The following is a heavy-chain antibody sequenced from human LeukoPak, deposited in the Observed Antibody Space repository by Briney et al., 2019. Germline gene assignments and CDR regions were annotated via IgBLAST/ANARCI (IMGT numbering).Heavy chain of an antibody. J-gene: IGHJ4*02. CDR2: INSDGSST. CDR3: AILGYCSSTSCYSY. V-gene: IGHV3-74*01. Sequence: PGGSLRLSCAASGFTFSHYWVNWVRHAPGKGLVWVSRINSDGSSTSYADSVKGRFTISRDNAKNTLYLQMNSLRAEDTAVYYCAILGYCSSTSCYSYWGQGTLVTVSS. CDR1: GFTFSHYW. D-gene: IGHD2-2*01.